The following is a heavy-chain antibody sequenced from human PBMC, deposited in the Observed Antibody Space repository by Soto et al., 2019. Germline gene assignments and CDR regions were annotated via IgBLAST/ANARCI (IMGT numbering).Heavy chain of an antibody. V-gene: IGHV3-49*03. CDR3: TRVDYGDYFYFDY. Sequence: GGSLRLSCTASGFTFGDYAMSWFRQAPGKGLEWVGFIRSKAYGGTTEYAASVKGRFTISRDDSKSIAYLQMNSLKTEDTAVYYCTRVDYGDYFYFDYWGQGTLVTVSS. J-gene: IGHJ4*02. D-gene: IGHD4-17*01. CDR1: GFTFGDYA. CDR2: IRSKAYGGTT.